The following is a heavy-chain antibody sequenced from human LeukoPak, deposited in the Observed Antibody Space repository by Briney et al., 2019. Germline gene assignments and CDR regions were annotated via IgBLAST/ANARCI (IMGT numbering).Heavy chain of an antibody. D-gene: IGHD2-2*01. V-gene: IGHV1-46*01. Sequence: ASVKVSCKASGYRFTSYDMHWVRQAPGQGLEWMGIVNPSGGSTSYAQRFQGRVAMTRDTSTTTVYMEVNSLTSEDTAVYFCARDGPTAAPFDYWGQGALVTVSS. CDR3: ARDGPTAAPFDY. CDR1: GYRFTSYD. J-gene: IGHJ4*02. CDR2: VNPSGGST.